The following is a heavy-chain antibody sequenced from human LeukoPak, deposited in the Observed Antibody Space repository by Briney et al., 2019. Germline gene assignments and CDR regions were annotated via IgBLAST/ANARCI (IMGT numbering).Heavy chain of an antibody. CDR3: ARAPDCSSTSCYYMDV. D-gene: IGHD2-2*01. V-gene: IGHV5-51*01. J-gene: IGHJ6*03. CDR1: GYSFTSYW. Sequence: GESLKISCRGSGYSFTSYWIGWVRQMPGKGLEWMGIIYPGDSDTRYSPSFQGQVTIPAGKSISTAYLQWSSLKASDTAMYYCARAPDCSSTSCYYMDVWGKGTTVTVSS. CDR2: IYPGDSDT.